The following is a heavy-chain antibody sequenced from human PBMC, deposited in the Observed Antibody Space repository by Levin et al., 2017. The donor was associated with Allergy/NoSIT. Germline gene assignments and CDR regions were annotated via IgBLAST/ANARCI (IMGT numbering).Heavy chain of an antibody. Sequence: GESLKISCAASGFTVSSNYMTWVRQAPGKGLEWVSLIYSGGSTYYADSVKGRFTISRDNSKNKLYLQMNSLRAEDTAVYYCARDKAFWSGYYSDYWGQGTLVTVSS. D-gene: IGHD3-3*01. V-gene: IGHV3-53*01. CDR2: IYSGGST. J-gene: IGHJ4*02. CDR1: GFTVSSNY. CDR3: ARDKAFWSGYYSDY.